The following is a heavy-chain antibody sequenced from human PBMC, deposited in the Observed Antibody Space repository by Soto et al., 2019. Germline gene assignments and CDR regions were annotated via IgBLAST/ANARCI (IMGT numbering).Heavy chain of an antibody. J-gene: IGHJ6*02. CDR3: ARTAAAGTPSWYYYYGMDV. V-gene: IGHV1-3*01. D-gene: IGHD6-13*01. CDR2: INAGNGNT. Sequence: ASVKVSCKASGYTFTSYAMHWVRQAPGQRLEWMGWINAGNGNTKYSQKFQGRVTITRDTSASTAYMELSSLRSEDTAVYYCARTAAAGTPSWYYYYGMDVWGQGNTVTVSS. CDR1: GYTFTSYA.